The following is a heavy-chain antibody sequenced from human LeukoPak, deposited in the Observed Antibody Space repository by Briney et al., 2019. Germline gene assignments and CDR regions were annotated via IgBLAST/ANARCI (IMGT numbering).Heavy chain of an antibody. V-gene: IGHV3-30*04. CDR1: GFTFSSYV. Sequence: GGSLRLSCAASGFTFSSYVMHWVRQAPGKGLEWVAIISYDGSNEYYADSVKGRFTISRDNSKNTLYLQMDSLRAEDTAVYYCARSLCSSTSCYIGWFDPWGQGTLVTVSS. CDR3: ARSLCSSTSCYIGWFDP. J-gene: IGHJ5*02. CDR2: ISYDGSNE. D-gene: IGHD2-2*02.